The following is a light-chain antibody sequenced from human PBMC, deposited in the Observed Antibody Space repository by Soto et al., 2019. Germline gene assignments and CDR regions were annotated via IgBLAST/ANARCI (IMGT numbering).Light chain of an antibody. CDR1: QSLVYSDGNMY. V-gene: IGKV2-30*01. CDR3: MQGTHWPWT. J-gene: IGKJ1*01. Sequence: DVVLTQSPLSLPVTLGQPASISCRSSQSLVYSDGNMYLNWLHQRPGQCPRRLIYKISNRDSGVPDRFSCSGSGTDVTLNISRVEAEDVGIYYCMQGTHWPWTFGQGTKVEIK. CDR2: KIS.